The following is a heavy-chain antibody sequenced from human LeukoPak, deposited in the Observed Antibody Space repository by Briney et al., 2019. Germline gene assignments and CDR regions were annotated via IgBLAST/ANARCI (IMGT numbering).Heavy chain of an antibody. J-gene: IGHJ4*02. CDR3: AKSRRAYCSGGSCFGLWDY. V-gene: IGHV3-74*01. D-gene: IGHD2-15*01. CDR1: GFTFSTYW. Sequence: GSLRLSCAASGFTFSTYWMHWVRQTPGKGLVWVSRINSDESSTTYADSVKGRFTISRDNAKNTLYLRMNSLRAEDTAVYYCAKSRRAYCSGGSCFGLWDYWGQGTLVTVSS. CDR2: INSDESST.